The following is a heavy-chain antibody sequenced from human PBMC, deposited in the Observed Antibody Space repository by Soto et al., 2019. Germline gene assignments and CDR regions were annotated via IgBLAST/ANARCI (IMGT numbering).Heavy chain of an antibody. CDR1: GGTFSSYT. CDR3: AREADTVRKNYYYYYYMDV. Sequence: QVQLVQSGAEVKKPGSSVKVSCKASGGTFSSYTISWVRQAPGQGLEWMGRIIPILGIANYAQKFQGRVTITADKSTSTAYMELSSLRSEDTAVYYCAREADTVRKNYYYYYYMDVWGKGTTVTVSS. CDR2: IIPILGIA. D-gene: IGHD4-17*01. J-gene: IGHJ6*03. V-gene: IGHV1-69*08.